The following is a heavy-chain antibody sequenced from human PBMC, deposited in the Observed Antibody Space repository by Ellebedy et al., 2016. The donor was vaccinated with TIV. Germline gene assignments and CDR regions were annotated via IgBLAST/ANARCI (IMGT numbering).Heavy chain of an antibody. CDR2: ISYDGSNK. D-gene: IGHD6-19*01. Sequence: GGSLRLXXAASGFIFNDHALHWFRQAPGKGLEWVAVISYDGSNKYYGDSVKGRFIISRDNSKKTVDLQMNSLKPEDMAVYYCARDISASGWYDSLRIDYWGQGTPVTVSS. J-gene: IGHJ4*02. CDR1: GFIFNDHA. V-gene: IGHV3-30*03. CDR3: ARDISASGWYDSLRIDY.